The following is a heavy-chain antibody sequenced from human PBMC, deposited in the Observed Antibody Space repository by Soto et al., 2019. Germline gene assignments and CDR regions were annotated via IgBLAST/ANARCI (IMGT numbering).Heavy chain of an antibody. D-gene: IGHD4-4*01. Sequence: SETLSLTCAVSGGSISSGGYSWSWIRQPPGKGLEWIGYIYHSGSTYYNPSLKSRVTISVDRSKNQFSLKLSSVTAADTAVYYCARDDTNYGRYFDYWGQGTLVTVSS. CDR2: IYHSGST. V-gene: IGHV4-30-2*01. CDR3: ARDDTNYGRYFDY. CDR1: GGSISSGGYS. J-gene: IGHJ4*02.